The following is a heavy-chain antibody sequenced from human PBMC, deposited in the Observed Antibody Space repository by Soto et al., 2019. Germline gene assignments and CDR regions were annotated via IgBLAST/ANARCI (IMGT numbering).Heavy chain of an antibody. Sequence: QVQLQESGPGLLKPSQTLSLTCNVSNGYINSGGFYWSWIRQHPGKGLEWIGYIFHSGSTLYNPSLTSRVSLSADTSKNQLSLTLRSVTVADTAVYYCARGGIAGHWFDPWGQGILVTVSS. CDR3: ARGGIAGHWFDP. V-gene: IGHV4-31*03. CDR2: IFHSGST. CDR1: NGYINSGGFY. D-gene: IGHD6-13*01. J-gene: IGHJ5*02.